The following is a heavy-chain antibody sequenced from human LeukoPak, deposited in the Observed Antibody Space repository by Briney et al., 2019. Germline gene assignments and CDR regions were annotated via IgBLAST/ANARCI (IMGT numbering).Heavy chain of an antibody. J-gene: IGHJ4*02. V-gene: IGHV3-33*01. CDR1: GFTFSSYG. CDR2: IWYDGSNK. CDR3: AREGSSWPYFDY. D-gene: IGHD6-13*01. Sequence: GGSLRLSCAASGFTFSSYGMHWVRQAPGKGLEWVAVIWYDGSNKYYADSVKGRFTISRDNSKNTLYLQMNSLRAEDTAVYYCAREGSSWPYFDYWGQGALVTVSS.